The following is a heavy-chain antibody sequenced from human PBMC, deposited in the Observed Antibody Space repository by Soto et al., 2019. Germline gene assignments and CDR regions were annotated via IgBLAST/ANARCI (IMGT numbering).Heavy chain of an antibody. Sequence: GGSLRLSCAASGFTFSNAWMSWVRQAPGKGLEWVGRIKSKTDGGTTDYAAPVKGRFTISRDDSKNTLYLQMNSLRAEDTAIYYCAKAMGPFVLSPSGYFDYWGQGTLVTVSS. V-gene: IGHV3-15*01. CDR3: AKAMGPFVLSPSGYFDY. CDR2: IKSKTDGGTT. CDR1: GFTFSNAW. J-gene: IGHJ4*02. D-gene: IGHD1-26*01.